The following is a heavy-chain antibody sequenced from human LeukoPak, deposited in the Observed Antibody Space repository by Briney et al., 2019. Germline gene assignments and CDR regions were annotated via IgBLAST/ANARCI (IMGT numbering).Heavy chain of an antibody. CDR1: GGPISSYY. Sequence: PSETLSLTCTVSGGPISSYYWSWIRQPPGKGLEWIGYIYYSGSTNYNPSLKSRVTISVDTSKNQFSLKLSSVTAADTAVYYCATQLLPYYWYFDLWGRGTLVTVSS. CDR3: ATQLLPYYWYFDL. J-gene: IGHJ2*01. D-gene: IGHD4-23*01. V-gene: IGHV4-59*08. CDR2: IYYSGST.